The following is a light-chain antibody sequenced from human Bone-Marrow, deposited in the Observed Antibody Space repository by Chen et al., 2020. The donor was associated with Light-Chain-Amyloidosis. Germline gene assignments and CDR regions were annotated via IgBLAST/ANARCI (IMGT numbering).Light chain of an antibody. CDR2: DAY. CDR1: QSVDNY. CDR3: QQRSAWPLT. Sequence: EIVLTQSPATLSLSPGEGVTLSCRASQSVDNYLAWYQQKPGQAPKLLIYDAYNRATGIPARFSGSGYGTDFTLTISSLEPEDFAVYYCQQRSAWPLTFGQGTKLGIK. J-gene: IGKJ2*01. V-gene: IGKV3-11*01.